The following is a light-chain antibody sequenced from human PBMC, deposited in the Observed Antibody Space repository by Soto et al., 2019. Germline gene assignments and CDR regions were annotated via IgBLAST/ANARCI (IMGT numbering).Light chain of an antibody. Sequence: LTQPASVSGSPGQSITISCTGTSSDIGAYNYVSWYQQHPVKAPKLMIYDVTNRPSGVSDRFSGSKSGNTASLTISGLQAEDEADYYCSSYTSSSTPYVFGTGTKVTVL. V-gene: IGLV2-14*01. CDR2: DVT. CDR1: SSDIGAYNY. J-gene: IGLJ1*01. CDR3: SSYTSSSTPYV.